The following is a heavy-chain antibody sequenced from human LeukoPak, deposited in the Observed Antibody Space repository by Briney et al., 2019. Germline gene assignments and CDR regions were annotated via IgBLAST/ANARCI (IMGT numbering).Heavy chain of an antibody. V-gene: IGHV3-30-3*01. Sequence: GGSLRLSCAASGFTFSSYAMHWVRQAPGKGLEWVVVISYDGSNKYYADSVKGRFTISRDNSKNTLYLQMNSLRAEDTAVYYCARDGPYFDYWGQGTLVTVSS. CDR2: ISYDGSNK. CDR1: GFTFSSYA. J-gene: IGHJ4*02. CDR3: ARDGPYFDY.